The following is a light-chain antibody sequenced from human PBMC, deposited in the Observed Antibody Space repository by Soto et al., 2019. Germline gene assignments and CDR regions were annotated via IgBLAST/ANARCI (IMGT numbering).Light chain of an antibody. CDR1: QGISTY. V-gene: IGKV1-9*01. Sequence: DIQLTQSPSFLSASVGDRLTITCRASQGISTYLAWYQQKPGKAPEVLIYAASTLQSGVPSRFSGSGSGTEFTLTISSLQPEDFATYYCQQLNSYPLPFGPGTKVDFK. CDR2: AAS. J-gene: IGKJ3*01. CDR3: QQLNSYPLP.